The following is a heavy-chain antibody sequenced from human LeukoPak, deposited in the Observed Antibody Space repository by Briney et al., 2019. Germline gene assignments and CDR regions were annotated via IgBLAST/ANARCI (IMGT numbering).Heavy chain of an antibody. D-gene: IGHD1-14*01. CDR2: ISGSGSNT. Sequence: GGSLRLSCAASGFTFSTHGIIWVRQAPGKGLEWVSAISGSGSNTYYADSVKGRFTISRDNSENTLYLQMNSLRAEDTAVYYCAKDRTGDRPYYFDYWGQGTLVTVSS. J-gene: IGHJ4*02. V-gene: IGHV3-23*01. CDR3: AKDRTGDRPYYFDY. CDR1: GFTFSTHG.